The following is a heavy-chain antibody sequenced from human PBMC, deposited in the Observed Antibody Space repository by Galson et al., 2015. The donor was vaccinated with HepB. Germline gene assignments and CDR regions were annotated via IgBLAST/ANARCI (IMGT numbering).Heavy chain of an antibody. V-gene: IGHV3-53*01. CDR3: AREDGGNSGDY. J-gene: IGHJ4*02. Sequence: SLRLSCAASGFTVSSNYMSWVRQAPGKGLEWVSVIYSGGSTYYADSVKGRFTISRDNSKNTLYLQMNSLRAEDTAVYYCAREDGGNSGDYWGQGTLVTVSS. CDR2: IYSGGST. D-gene: IGHD4-23*01. CDR1: GFTVSSNY.